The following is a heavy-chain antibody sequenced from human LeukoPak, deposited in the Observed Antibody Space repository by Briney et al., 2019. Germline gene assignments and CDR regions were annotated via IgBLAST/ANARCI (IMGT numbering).Heavy chain of an antibody. Sequence: PGGSLTLSCLAPGFTFSSYAMSWVRQAAGKGLEWVAAISGSGGTTYYAHSVKRRFTISRDNSKNTLYLQMSSLIAEDTALYYCANLDYGDQRGRIDYWGQGTLVPVSS. CDR1: GFTFSSYA. CDR3: ANLDYGDQRGRIDY. J-gene: IGHJ4*02. D-gene: IGHD4-17*01. V-gene: IGHV3-23*01. CDR2: ISGSGGTT.